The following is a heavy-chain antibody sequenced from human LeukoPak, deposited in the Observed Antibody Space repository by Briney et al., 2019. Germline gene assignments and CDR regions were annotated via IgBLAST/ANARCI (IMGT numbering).Heavy chain of an antibody. CDR2: IFATGRN. Sequence: SETLSLTCTVSGGSISTYYWSWIRQPAGKGLEWIGRIFATGRNNYDPSLMSRVTMSIDTSKNQFSLRLTSVTAADTAVYYCARANIASYREFDSWAQGTQVTVSS. CDR1: GGSISTYY. V-gene: IGHV4-4*07. D-gene: IGHD1-26*01. J-gene: IGHJ4*02. CDR3: ARANIASYREFDS.